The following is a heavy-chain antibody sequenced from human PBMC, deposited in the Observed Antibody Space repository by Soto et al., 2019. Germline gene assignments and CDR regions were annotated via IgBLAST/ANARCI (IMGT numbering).Heavy chain of an antibody. CDR2: TRNKANSYTT. CDR1: GFTFSDHY. V-gene: IGHV3-72*01. D-gene: IGHD3-3*01. Sequence: PGGSLRLSCAASGFTFSDHYMDWVRQAPGKGLEWVGRTRNKANSYTTEYAASVKGRFTISRDDSKNSLYLQMNSLRTEDTAVYYCAMSREFYDFWSGLLTYMDVWGKGTTVTVSS. J-gene: IGHJ6*03. CDR3: AMSREFYDFWSGLLTYMDV.